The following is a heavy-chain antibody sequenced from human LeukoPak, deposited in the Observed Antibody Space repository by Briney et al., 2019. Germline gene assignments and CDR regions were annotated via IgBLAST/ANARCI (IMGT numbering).Heavy chain of an antibody. Sequence: GGSLRLSCAASGFTFSSYAMSWVRQAPGKGLEWVSAISGSGGSTYYADSVKGRFTISRDNSKNTLYLQMNSLRAEDTAVYYCAKDKDDSSGYYPPFDYWGQGTLVTVSS. D-gene: IGHD3-22*01. CDR2: ISGSGGST. V-gene: IGHV3-23*01. CDR3: AKDKDDSSGYYPPFDY. CDR1: GFTFSSYA. J-gene: IGHJ4*02.